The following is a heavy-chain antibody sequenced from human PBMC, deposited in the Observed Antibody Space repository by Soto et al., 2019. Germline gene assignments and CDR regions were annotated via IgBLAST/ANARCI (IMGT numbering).Heavy chain of an antibody. V-gene: IGHV4-39*01. J-gene: IGHJ5*02. Sequence: PSETLSLTCTVSGGSITSSSYYWGWIRQPPGKGLEWIGSIYYSGSTYYNPSLKSRVTISVDTSKNQFSLKLSSVTAADTAVYYCARISYDILTGYWFDPWGQGTLVT. D-gene: IGHD3-9*01. CDR2: IYYSGST. CDR3: ARISYDILTGYWFDP. CDR1: GGSITSSSYY.